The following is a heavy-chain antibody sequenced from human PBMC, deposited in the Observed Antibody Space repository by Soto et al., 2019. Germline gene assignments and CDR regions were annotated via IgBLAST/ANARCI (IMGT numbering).Heavy chain of an antibody. CDR2: ISSSGSTI. Sequence: QVQLVESGGGLVKPGGSLRLSCAASGFTFSDYYMSWIRQAPGKGLEWVSYISSSGSTIYYADSVKGRFTISRDNAKNSLYLQMNSLRAEDTAVYYCARGFEVVSYDILTGYSPLMYSSGWLGAYWGQGTLVTVSS. V-gene: IGHV3-11*01. J-gene: IGHJ4*02. D-gene: IGHD3-9*01. CDR1: GFTFSDYY. CDR3: ARGFEVVSYDILTGYSPLMYSSGWLGAY.